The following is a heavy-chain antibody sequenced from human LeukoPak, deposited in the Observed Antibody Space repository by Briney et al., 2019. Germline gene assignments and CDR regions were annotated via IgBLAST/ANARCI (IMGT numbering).Heavy chain of an antibody. CDR2: ISSIRNYI. J-gene: IGHJ4*02. CDR1: KFTFSDYS. CDR3: ARGPGSSSWYRTLEGGYYFDY. V-gene: IGHV3-21*01. Sequence: GGSLRLSCAASKFTFSDYSMSWVRQAPGKGLEGVSSISSIRNYIYYADSVKGRFTVSRDNAKNSLYLQMNSLRAEDTAVYYCARGPGSSSWYRTLEGGYYFDYWGQGTLVTVSS. D-gene: IGHD6-13*01.